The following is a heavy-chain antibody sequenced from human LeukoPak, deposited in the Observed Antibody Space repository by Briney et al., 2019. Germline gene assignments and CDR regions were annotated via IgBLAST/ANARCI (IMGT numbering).Heavy chain of an antibody. V-gene: IGHV3-30-3*01. CDR2: ISSDGSDK. D-gene: IGHD3-22*01. CDR1: GFTFSRFP. Sequence: PGGSLRLSCAASGFTFSRFPMHWVRQAPGKGLEWVALISSDGSDKKYADSVKGRFTMSRDNSKNTLYLQIHSLRVEDTAVYYCARDPDSSGNDYWGQGTLVTVSS. J-gene: IGHJ4*02. CDR3: ARDPDSSGNDY.